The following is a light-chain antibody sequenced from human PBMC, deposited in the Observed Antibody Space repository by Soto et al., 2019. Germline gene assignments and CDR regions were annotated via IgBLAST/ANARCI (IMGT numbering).Light chain of an antibody. CDR1: QSVSSY. CDR3: QQRSNWIT. Sequence: EIVLPQSPATLSLSPGESSTLSGRASQSVSSYLAWYQQKPGQAPRLLIYDASNRATGIPARFSGSGSGTDFTLTISSLEPEDFAVYYCQQRSNWITFGQGTRLEIK. V-gene: IGKV3-11*01. CDR2: DAS. J-gene: IGKJ5*01.